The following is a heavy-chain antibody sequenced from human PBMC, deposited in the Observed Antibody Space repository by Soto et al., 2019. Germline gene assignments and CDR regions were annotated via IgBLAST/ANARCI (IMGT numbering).Heavy chain of an antibody. V-gene: IGHV4-39*01. Sequence: PSETLSLTCTVSGGSISSSSYYWGWIRQPPGKGLEWIGSIYYSGSTYYNPSLKSRVTISVDTSKNQFSLKLSSVTAADTAVYYCASTTYYDFWSGYPPGYGMDVWGQGTTVTVSS. J-gene: IGHJ6*02. CDR2: IYYSGST. CDR3: ASTTYYDFWSGYPPGYGMDV. CDR1: GGSISSSSYY. D-gene: IGHD3-3*01.